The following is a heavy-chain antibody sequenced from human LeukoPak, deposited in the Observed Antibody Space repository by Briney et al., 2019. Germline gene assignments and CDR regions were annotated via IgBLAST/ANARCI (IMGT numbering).Heavy chain of an antibody. CDR2: IYYSGST. V-gene: IGHV4-39*07. Sequence: PSETLSLTCTVSGGSISSSSYYWGWIRQPPGKGLEWIGSIYYSGSTYYNPSLKSRDTISVDTSKNQFSLKLSSVTAADTAVYYCARSRAIFGVVQNWFDPWGQGTLVTVSS. J-gene: IGHJ5*02. CDR1: GGSISSSSYY. CDR3: ARSRAIFGVVQNWFDP. D-gene: IGHD3-3*01.